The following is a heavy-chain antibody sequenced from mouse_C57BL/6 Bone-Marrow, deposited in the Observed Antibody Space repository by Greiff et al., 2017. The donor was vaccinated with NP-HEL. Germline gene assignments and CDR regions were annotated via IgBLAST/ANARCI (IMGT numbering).Heavy chain of an antibody. CDR2: IYPGDGDT. Sequence: VQRVESGPELVKPGASVKISCKASGYAFSSSWMNWVKQRPGKGLEWIGRIYPGDGDTNYNGKFKGKATLTADKSSSTAYMQLSSLTSEDSAVYFCTTVVGGAMDYWGQGTSVTVSS. CDR1: GYAFSSSW. J-gene: IGHJ4*01. D-gene: IGHD1-1*01. V-gene: IGHV1-82*01. CDR3: TTVVGGAMDY.